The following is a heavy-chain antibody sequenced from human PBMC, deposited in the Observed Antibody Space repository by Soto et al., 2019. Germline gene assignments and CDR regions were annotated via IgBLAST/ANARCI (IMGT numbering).Heavy chain of an antibody. D-gene: IGHD6-6*01. V-gene: IGHV3-33*01. CDR2: IWYDGSNK. Sequence: QVQLVESGGGVVQPGRSLRLSCAASGFTFSSYGMHWVRQAPGKGLEWVAVIWYDGSNKYYADSVKGRFTISRDNSKNTLYLQMNSLRAEDTAVYYCARGPPIAARSPIDAFDIWGQGTMVTVSS. CDR1: GFTFSSYG. J-gene: IGHJ3*02. CDR3: ARGPPIAARSPIDAFDI.